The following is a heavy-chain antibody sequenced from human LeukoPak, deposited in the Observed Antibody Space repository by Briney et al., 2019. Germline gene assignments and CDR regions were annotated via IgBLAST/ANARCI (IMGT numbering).Heavy chain of an antibody. J-gene: IGHJ5*02. V-gene: IGHV4-61*02. CDR1: GGSISSGSYY. CDR3: ARVEYGWFDP. CDR2: IYTSGST. Sequence: SQTLSLTCTVSGGSISSGSYYWSWIRQPAGKGLEWIGRIYTSGSTNYNPSLKSRVTISVDTSKNQFSLKLSSVTAADTAVYYCARVEYGWFDPGGQGTLVTVSS. D-gene: IGHD2/OR15-2a*01.